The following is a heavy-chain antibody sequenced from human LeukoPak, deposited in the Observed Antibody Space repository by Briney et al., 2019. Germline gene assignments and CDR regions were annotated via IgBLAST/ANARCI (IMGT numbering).Heavy chain of an antibody. CDR1: GGSISSYY. J-gene: IGHJ4*02. D-gene: IGHD3-10*01. CDR2: IYYSGST. V-gene: IGHV4-59*01. Sequence: SETLSLTCTVSGGSISSYYWSWIRQPPGKGLEWIGYIYYSGSTNYNPSLKSRVTISVDTSKNQFSLKLSSVTAADTAVYYCARSEGTMVRGVIITPYYFDYWGRGTLVTVSS. CDR3: ARSEGTMVRGVIITPYYFDY.